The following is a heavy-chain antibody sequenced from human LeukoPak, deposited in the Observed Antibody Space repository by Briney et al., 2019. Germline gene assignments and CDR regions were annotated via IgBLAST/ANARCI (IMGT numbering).Heavy chain of an antibody. CDR2: IRYDGSNK. J-gene: IGHJ4*02. Sequence: GGSLRLSCAASGFTFSSYGMHWVRQAPGKGLEWVAFIRYDGSNKYYADSVKGRFTISRDNSKNTLYLQMNSLRAEDTAVYYCAKGGPQITPLDYWGQGTLVTVSS. V-gene: IGHV3-30*02. D-gene: IGHD2-15*01. CDR1: GFTFSSYG. CDR3: AKGGPQITPLDY.